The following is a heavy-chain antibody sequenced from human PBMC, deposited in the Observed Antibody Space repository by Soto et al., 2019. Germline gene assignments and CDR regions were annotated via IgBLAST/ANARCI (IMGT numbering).Heavy chain of an antibody. CDR2: IYSGGST. J-gene: IGHJ3*02. V-gene: IGHV3-66*01. CDR3: AGRYCSGGSCYFGAFDI. CDR1: GFTFSSNY. D-gene: IGHD2-15*01. Sequence: GGSLRLSCSASGFTFSSNYMSWVRQAPGKGLEWVSVIYSGGSTYYADSVKGRFTISRDNSKNTLYLQMNSLRAEDTAVYYCAGRYCSGGSCYFGAFDIWGQGTMVTVSS.